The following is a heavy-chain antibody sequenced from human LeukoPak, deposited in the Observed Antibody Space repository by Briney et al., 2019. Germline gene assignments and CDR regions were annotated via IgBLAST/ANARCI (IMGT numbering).Heavy chain of an antibody. CDR2: ISSYSGTI. Sequence: PGRSLTLSRAAAGFTFSSYSMNWARQAPGKGLEWVSCISSYSGTISYADSSKGRFAISRDNGKNSLYLQMNSLRDEDTAIYYSAREMGYWGPGTLVTVSS. D-gene: IGHD5-24*01. CDR3: AREMGY. CDR1: GFTFSSYS. J-gene: IGHJ4*02. V-gene: IGHV3-48*02.